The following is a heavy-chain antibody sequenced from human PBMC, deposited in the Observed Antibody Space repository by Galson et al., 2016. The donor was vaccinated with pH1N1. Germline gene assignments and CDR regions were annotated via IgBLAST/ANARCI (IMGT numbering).Heavy chain of an antibody. D-gene: IGHD5-24*01. Sequence: QSGAEVKKPGESLKISCEVSGYGFSTDWIAWVRQMPGKGPEWIGSIYPDDSDTRYSPPFQGQVTISADKTIRTASVQWKSLKASDHATYSCARHTGQDPPRDENTTPTTVVNGKRPKPTDTPTVYCASHTGRDAPAVGYYMDLWARGTTVIVSS. CDR1: GYGFSTDW. CDR3: ARHTGQDPPRDENTTPTTVVNGKRPKPTDTPTVYCASHTGRDAPAVGYYMDL. CDR2: IYPDDSDT. J-gene: IGHJ6*03. V-gene: IGHV5-51*01.